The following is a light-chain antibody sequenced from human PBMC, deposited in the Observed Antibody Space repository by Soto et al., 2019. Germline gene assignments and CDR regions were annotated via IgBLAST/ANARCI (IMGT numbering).Light chain of an antibody. CDR3: QQYGNSTIT. J-gene: IGKJ5*01. CDR2: WAS. CDR1: QTVLDSSNKKAN. V-gene: IGKV4-1*01. Sequence: IVVTHSPDSLAVSLGERATINCKAMQTVLDSSNKKANLTWYQQKTGQPPKLIIYWASNRATGIPDRFSGSGSGTDFTLTISRLEPEDFAVYYCQQYGNSTITFGHGTGLEIK.